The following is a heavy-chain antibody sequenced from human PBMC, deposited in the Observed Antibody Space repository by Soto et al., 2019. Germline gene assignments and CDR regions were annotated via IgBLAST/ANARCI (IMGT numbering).Heavy chain of an antibody. V-gene: IGHV4-39*01. Sequence: QLQLQESGPGLVKPSETLSLTCTVSGVSISSSNYYWGWIRQPPGKGLEWIGSIYYTGSNYYNPSLKSRVTISVDTSKNQFSLKLNSVTAADTAVYYCARRHSSGHYYDYWGQGTLVTVSS. CDR1: GVSISSSNYY. CDR2: IYYTGSN. J-gene: IGHJ4*02. CDR3: ARRHSSGHYYDY. D-gene: IGHD5-18*01.